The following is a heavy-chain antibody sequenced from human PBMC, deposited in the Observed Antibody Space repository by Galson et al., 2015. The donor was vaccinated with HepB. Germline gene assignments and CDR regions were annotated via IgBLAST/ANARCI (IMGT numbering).Heavy chain of an antibody. CDR2: IIPIFGTA. Sequence: SVKVSCKASGGTFSRYAISWVRQAPGQGLEWMGGIIPIFGTANYAQRFQGRVTITADESTSTAYMELSSLRSEDTAVYYCARASGRSENYYYYYMDVWGKGTTVTVSS. V-gene: IGHV1-69*13. CDR3: ARASGRSENYYYYYMDV. D-gene: IGHD1-1*01. CDR1: GGTFSRYA. J-gene: IGHJ6*03.